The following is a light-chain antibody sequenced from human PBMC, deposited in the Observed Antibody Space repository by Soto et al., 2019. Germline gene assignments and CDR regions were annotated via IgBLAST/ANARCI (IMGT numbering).Light chain of an antibody. CDR1: QSVLYISNNKNY. Sequence: DIVMTQSPDSLAVSLGERATINCKSSQSVLYISNNKNYLAWYQKKPRQPPRLLIYWASTRESGVPDRFSGSGSGTDFTLTISSLQAEDGAVYYCQQYYDTPRYTLGQGTKLEIK. CDR2: WAS. V-gene: IGKV4-1*01. CDR3: QQYYDTPRYT. J-gene: IGKJ2*01.